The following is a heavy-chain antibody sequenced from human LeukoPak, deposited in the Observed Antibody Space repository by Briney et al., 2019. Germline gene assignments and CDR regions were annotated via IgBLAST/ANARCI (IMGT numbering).Heavy chain of an antibody. J-gene: IGHJ4*02. Sequence: SETLSLTSTVSGGSISSYYLSWIRQPAGKGLEWIGRIYTSGSTNYNPSLKSRVTMSVDTSKNQFSLKLSSVTAADTAVYYCARDTGYGGWYEVGYWGQGTLVTVSS. CDR3: ARDTGYGGWYEVGY. V-gene: IGHV4-4*07. CDR2: IYTSGST. CDR1: GGSISSYY. D-gene: IGHD6-19*01.